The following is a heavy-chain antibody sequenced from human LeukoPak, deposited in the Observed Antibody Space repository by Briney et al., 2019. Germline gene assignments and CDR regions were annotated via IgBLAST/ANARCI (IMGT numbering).Heavy chain of an antibody. CDR2: IRSKAYGGTT. Sequence: GGSLTLACTAYGFTLGDYAMSWFRQAPGRWLEWVGFIRSKAYGGTTEYAASVKGRFNISRDDSKSIAYLQMNSLKTEDTAVYYCTRVAYYDYYFDYWGQGTLVTVSS. V-gene: IGHV3-49*03. J-gene: IGHJ4*02. D-gene: IGHD3-3*01. CDR1: GFTLGDYA. CDR3: TRVAYYDYYFDY.